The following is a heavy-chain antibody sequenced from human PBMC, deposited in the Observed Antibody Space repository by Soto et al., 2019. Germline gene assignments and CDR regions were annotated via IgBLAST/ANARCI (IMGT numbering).Heavy chain of an antibody. CDR2: ISYDGSNK. Sequence: QVQLVESGGGVVQPGRSLRLSCAASGFTFSSYAMHWVRQAPGNGLEWVAVISYDGSNKYYADSVKARFTISRDNSKNPLYLQMNSLRAKYRAVYYCARDLRYADRTGIFCYWGQGALVTVAA. V-gene: IGHV3-30*14. J-gene: IGHJ4*02. D-gene: IGHD3-9*01. CDR3: ARDLRYADRTGIFCY. CDR1: GFTFSSYA.